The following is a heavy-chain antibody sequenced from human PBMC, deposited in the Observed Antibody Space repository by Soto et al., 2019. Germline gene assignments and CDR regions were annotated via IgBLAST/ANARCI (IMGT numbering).Heavy chain of an antibody. CDR1: GFTFSIYA. J-gene: IGHJ4*02. Sequence: LRLSCAASGFTFSIYAMSWVRQSPGKGLEWVSTISGNGGTSYADFVRGRFTISRDNSKNTLYLQMNSLRVDDTAVYYCAKDAPGSGWLSDYWGQGTLVTVSS. CDR2: ISGNGGT. D-gene: IGHD3-22*01. CDR3: AKDAPGSGWLSDY. V-gene: IGHV3-23*01.